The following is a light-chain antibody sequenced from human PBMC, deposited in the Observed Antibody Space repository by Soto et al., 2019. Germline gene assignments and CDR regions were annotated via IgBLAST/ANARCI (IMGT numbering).Light chain of an antibody. CDR3: QQSSSTPLT. CDR2: AAS. CDR1: QNINNH. J-gene: IGKJ4*01. Sequence: DIQMTQSPSSLSASLGDRVTITCRKSQNINNHLNWYQQRPGKAPKVLIWAASSLQRGVPSRFTGSGSGTDFTLTINSLQREDFATYYCQQSSSTPLTFGGGTKVEIK. V-gene: IGKV1-39*01.